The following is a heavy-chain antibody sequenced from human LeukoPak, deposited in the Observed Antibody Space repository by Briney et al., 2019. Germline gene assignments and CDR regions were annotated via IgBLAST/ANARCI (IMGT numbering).Heavy chain of an antibody. CDR2: ISYDGSNK. CDR3: ARDHTI. V-gene: IGHV3-30*17. J-gene: IGHJ4*02. D-gene: IGHD5-24*01. CDR1: GFTFSSYA. Sequence: GGSLRLSCAASGFTFSSYAMHRVRQAPGKGLEWVAVISYDGSNKYYADSVKGRFTISRDNSKNTLYLQMNSLRAEDTAVYYCARDHTIWGQGTLVTVSS.